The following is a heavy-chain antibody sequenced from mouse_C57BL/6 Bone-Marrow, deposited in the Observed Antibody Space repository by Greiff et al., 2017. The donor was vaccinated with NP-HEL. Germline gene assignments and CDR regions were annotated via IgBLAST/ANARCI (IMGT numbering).Heavy chain of an antibody. J-gene: IGHJ3*01. V-gene: IGHV6-3*01. CDR2: IRLKSDNYAT. D-gene: IGHD1-1*01. CDR1: GFTFSNYW. CDR3: TDYYYGSSYLAWFAY. Sequence: EVKVEESGGGLVQPGGSMKLSCVASGFTFSNYWMNWVRQSPEKGLEWVAQIRLKSDNYATHYAESVKGRFTISRDDSKSSVYLQMNNLRAEDTGIYYCTDYYYGSSYLAWFAYWGQGTLVTVSA.